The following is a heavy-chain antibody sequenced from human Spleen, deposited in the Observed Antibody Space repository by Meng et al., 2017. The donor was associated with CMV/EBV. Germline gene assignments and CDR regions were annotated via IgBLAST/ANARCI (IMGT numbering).Heavy chain of an antibody. V-gene: IGHV1-8*01. Sequence: ASVKVSCKASGYTFTSYDINWVRQATGQGLEWMGWMNPNSGNTGYAQKFQGRVTMTRNTSISTAYMELSSLRSEDTAVHYCARPQRACSSTSCEYYFDYWGQGTLVTVSS. J-gene: IGHJ4*02. D-gene: IGHD2-2*01. CDR1: GYTFTSYD. CDR2: MNPNSGNT. CDR3: ARPQRACSSTSCEYYFDY.